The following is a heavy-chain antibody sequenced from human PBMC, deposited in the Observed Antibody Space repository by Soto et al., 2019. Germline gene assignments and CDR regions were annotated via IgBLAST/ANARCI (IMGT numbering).Heavy chain of an antibody. V-gene: IGHV4-59*08. CDR1: GDSISTDY. J-gene: IGHJ4*02. Sequence: QVHLQESGPGLVKPSETLSLTCTVSGDSISTDYWSWIRQSPGKGLEWIGFIYYGGSTNYNPSLKSRVTIAGDTPKNQFSLKLSSVPAADTAVYYCAKNWNWGSLVHWGQGTLVTVSS. D-gene: IGHD7-27*01. CDR3: AKNWNWGSLVH. CDR2: IYYGGST.